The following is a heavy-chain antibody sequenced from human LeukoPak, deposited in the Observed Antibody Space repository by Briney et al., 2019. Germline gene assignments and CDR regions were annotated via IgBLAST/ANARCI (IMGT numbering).Heavy chain of an antibody. CDR3: ARGGGYDEGVDY. J-gene: IGHJ4*02. Sequence: SETLSLTCAVSGYSISSVYSWGGTRQPPGKGLEGIGRIYHRGSTYYNPSLKSRVTISVDTSKNQFSLKLSSVTAADTAVYYCARGGGYDEGVDYWGQGTLVTVSS. D-gene: IGHD5-12*01. CDR1: GYSISSVYS. CDR2: IYHRGST. V-gene: IGHV4-38-2*01.